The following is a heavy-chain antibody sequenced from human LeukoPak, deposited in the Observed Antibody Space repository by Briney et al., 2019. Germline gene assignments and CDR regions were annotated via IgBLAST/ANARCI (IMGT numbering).Heavy chain of an antibody. CDR3: ARDSYGSGSYRYGMDV. Sequence: GASVKVSCKASGGTFSSYAISWVRQAPGQGLEWMGGIIPIFGTANYAQKFQGRVTITADKSTSTAYMELSSLRSDDTDVYYCARDSYGSGSYRYGMDVWGKGTTVTVSS. CDR1: GGTFSSYA. J-gene: IGHJ6*04. CDR2: IIPIFGTA. D-gene: IGHD3-10*01. V-gene: IGHV1-69*06.